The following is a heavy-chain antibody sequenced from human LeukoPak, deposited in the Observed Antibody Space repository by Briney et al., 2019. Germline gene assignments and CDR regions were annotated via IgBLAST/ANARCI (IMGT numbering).Heavy chain of an antibody. D-gene: IGHD2-2*01. Sequence: SETLSLTCTVSGGSISSSSYYWGWIRQPPGKGLEWIGEINHSGSTNYNPSLKSRVTISVDTSKNQFSLKLSSVTAADTAVYYCARVARGVVVPAAQTRIHFDYWGQGTLVTVSS. J-gene: IGHJ4*02. V-gene: IGHV4-39*07. CDR3: ARVARGVVVPAAQTRIHFDY. CDR2: INHSGST. CDR1: GGSISSSSYY.